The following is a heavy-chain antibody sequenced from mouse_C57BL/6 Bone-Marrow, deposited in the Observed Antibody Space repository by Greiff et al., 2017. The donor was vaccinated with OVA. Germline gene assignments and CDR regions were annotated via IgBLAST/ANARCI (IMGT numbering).Heavy chain of an antibody. V-gene: IGHV5-6*01. CDR1: GFTFSSYG. D-gene: IGHD2-4*01. Sequence: EVKLVESGGDLVKPGGSLKLSCAASGFTFSSYGMSWVRQTPDKRLAWVATISSGGSYTYYPDSVKGRLTSSRDNAKNTLYLQMSSLKSEDTAMYYCARHRYDYEDYWGQGTTLTVSS. CDR2: ISSGGSYT. CDR3: ARHRYDYEDY. J-gene: IGHJ2*01.